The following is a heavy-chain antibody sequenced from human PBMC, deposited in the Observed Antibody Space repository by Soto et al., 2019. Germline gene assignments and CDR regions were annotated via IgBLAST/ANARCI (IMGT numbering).Heavy chain of an antibody. Sequence: SVKVSCQASGYTFTSYAMHWVREAPVQRLEWMGWVNAGNGNTKYSQKFQGRVTITRDTSASTAYMELSSLRSEDTAVYYCARERRIVVENWFDPWGHGTLVTV. CDR1: GYTFTSYA. V-gene: IGHV1-3*01. CDR2: VNAGNGNT. CDR3: ARERRIVVENWFDP. D-gene: IGHD2-2*01. J-gene: IGHJ5*02.